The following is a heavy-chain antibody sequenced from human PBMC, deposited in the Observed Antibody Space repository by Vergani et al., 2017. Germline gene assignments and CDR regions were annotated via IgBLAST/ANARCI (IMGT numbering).Heavy chain of an antibody. CDR1: GGSISSGSYY. D-gene: IGHD6-13*01. V-gene: IGHV4-61*02. Sequence: QVQLQESGPGLVRPSQTLSLTCTVSGGSISSGSYYWSWFRQPAGKGLEWIGRFYTGGGTSYNPSLKSRVTISVDTSKTQFSLQLSSVTAADTAVYYCARDPRYSTTWPFLLLDMDVWGQGTTVTVSS. CDR3: ARDPRYSTTWPFLLLDMDV. J-gene: IGHJ6*02. CDR2: FYTGGGT.